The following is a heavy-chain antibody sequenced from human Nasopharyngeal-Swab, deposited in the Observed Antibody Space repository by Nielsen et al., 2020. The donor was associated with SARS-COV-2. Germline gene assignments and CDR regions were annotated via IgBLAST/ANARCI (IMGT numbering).Heavy chain of an antibody. CDR3: ARDESWAAGNYFDY. D-gene: IGHD6-13*01. CDR1: GGSICSSSYY. CDR2: IYYSGST. Sequence: GSLRLSCTVSGGSICSSSYYWGWIRQPPGKGLEWIGSIYYSGSTYYNPSLKSRVTISVDTSKNQFSLKLSSVTAADTAVYYCARDESWAAGNYFDYWGQGTLVTVSS. J-gene: IGHJ4*02. V-gene: IGHV4-39*02.